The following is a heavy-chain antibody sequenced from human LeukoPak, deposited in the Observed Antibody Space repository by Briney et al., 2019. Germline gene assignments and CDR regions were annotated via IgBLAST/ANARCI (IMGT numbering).Heavy chain of an antibody. D-gene: IGHD2-15*01. V-gene: IGHV1-46*01. CDR3: ARAIPDDGGYFDY. CDR2: INPSGGST. Sequence: ASVTVSCKASGYTFTSYYMHWVRQAPGQGLEWMGIINPSGGSTSYAQKFQGSVTMTRDTSTTTVYMELSSLRSEDTAVYYCARAIPDDGGYFDYWGQGTLVTVSS. J-gene: IGHJ4*02. CDR1: GYTFTSYY.